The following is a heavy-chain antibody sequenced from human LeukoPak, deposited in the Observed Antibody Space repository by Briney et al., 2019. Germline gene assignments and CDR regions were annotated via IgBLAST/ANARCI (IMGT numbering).Heavy chain of an antibody. D-gene: IGHD2-2*01. V-gene: IGHV4-38-2*01. Sequence: SETLSLTCAVSGYSFSRVYYWGWIRQPPGKGLGGLGSIYHSGSTYYNPSLKSRVTISVDTSKNQFSLKLSSLTAADTAVYYCARLRVVSAAIDYWGQGTLVTVSS. CDR3: ARLRVVSAAIDY. J-gene: IGHJ4*02. CDR1: GYSFSRVYY. CDR2: IYHSGST.